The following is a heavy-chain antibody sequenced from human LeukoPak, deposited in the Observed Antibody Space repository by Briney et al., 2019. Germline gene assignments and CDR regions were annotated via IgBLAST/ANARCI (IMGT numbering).Heavy chain of an antibody. Sequence: ASVKVPCKASGYTFTGYYMHWVRQAPGQGLEWMGWINPNSGGTNYAQKFQGRVTMTRDTSISTAYMELSRLRSDDTAVYYCARAVSRLQQLVLDYWGQGTLVTVSS. D-gene: IGHD6-13*01. CDR2: INPNSGGT. CDR1: GYTFTGYY. V-gene: IGHV1-2*02. J-gene: IGHJ4*02. CDR3: ARAVSRLQQLVLDY.